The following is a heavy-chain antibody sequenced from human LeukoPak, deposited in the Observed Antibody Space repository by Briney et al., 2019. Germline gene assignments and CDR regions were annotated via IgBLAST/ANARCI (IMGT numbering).Heavy chain of an antibody. CDR3: ARLQGATIGAKWFDP. CDR1: GFSLTTAEIR. D-gene: IGHD4/OR15-4a*01. CDR2: IDWDDDK. Sequence: SGPALVKPTQTLTLTCTFSGFSLTTAEIRVSWIRQPPGKALEWLARIDWDDDKIYSTSLKTRLTISKDTSKNQVVLTMTNMDPVDTATYYCARLQGATIGAKWFDPWGQGTLVTVSS. V-gene: IGHV2-70*04. J-gene: IGHJ5*02.